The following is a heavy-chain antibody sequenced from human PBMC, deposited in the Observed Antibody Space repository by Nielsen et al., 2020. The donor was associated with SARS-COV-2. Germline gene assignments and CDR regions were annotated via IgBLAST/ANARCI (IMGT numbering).Heavy chain of an antibody. CDR3: ARGYRTGYCSGGSCYGPVDY. Sequence: WVRQAPGQGLEWMGRIIPILGIANYAQKFQGRVTITADESTSTAYMELSSLRSEDTAVYYCARGYRTGYCSGGSCYGPVDYWGQGSVVTVSS. J-gene: IGHJ4*02. CDR2: IIPILGIA. D-gene: IGHD2-15*01. V-gene: IGHV1-69*04.